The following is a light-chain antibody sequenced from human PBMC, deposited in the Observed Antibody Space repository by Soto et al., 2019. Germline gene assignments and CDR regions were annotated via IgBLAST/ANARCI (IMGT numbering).Light chain of an antibody. CDR3: QKYNSAPWT. CDR2: AAS. J-gene: IGKJ1*01. Sequence: DIQMTQTPSSLSASVGDRVTISCRASQGISNYLAWYQQKPGTVPKLLIYAASTLQSGVPSRFSGGGSGTDFTLTISSLQPEDVATYYCQKYNSAPWTFGQGTKVEIK. CDR1: QGISNY. V-gene: IGKV1-27*01.